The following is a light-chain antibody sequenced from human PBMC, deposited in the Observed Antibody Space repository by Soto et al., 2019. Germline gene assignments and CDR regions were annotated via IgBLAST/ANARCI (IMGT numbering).Light chain of an antibody. V-gene: IGLV2-8*01. CDR3: GSYSTTTYLGV. CDR2: EVT. Sequence: QSALTQPPSASGSPGQSVTISCTGTSSDVGGYNYVSWYQQYAGKGPKLMIYEVTKRPSGVPDRFSGSKFGNTASLTVSGLQADDEAAYYCGSYSTTTYLGVFGGGTQLTVL. CDR1: SSDVGGYNY. J-gene: IGLJ7*01.